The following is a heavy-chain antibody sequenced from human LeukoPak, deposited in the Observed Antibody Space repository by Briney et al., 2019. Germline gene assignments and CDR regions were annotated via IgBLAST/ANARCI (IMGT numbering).Heavy chain of an antibody. D-gene: IGHD1-1*01. CDR3: AKGGGGTNYYYMDV. J-gene: IGHJ6*03. CDR1: GFTFSSYG. CDR2: VHYGGSNK. V-gene: IGHV3-30*02. Sequence: GGSLRLSCAASGFTFSSYGMHWVRQAPGKGLEWVAFVHYGGSNKYYADSVKGRFAISRDNSKNTLYLQMNSLRAEDMALYYCAKGGGGTNYYYMDVWGKGTTVTVSS.